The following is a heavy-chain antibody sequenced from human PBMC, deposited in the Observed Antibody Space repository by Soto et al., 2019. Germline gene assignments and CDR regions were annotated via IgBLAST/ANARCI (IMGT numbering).Heavy chain of an antibody. CDR2: INHSGST. Sequence: QVQLQPWGAGLLKPSETLSLTCAVYGGSFSGYYWSWIRQPPGKGLEWIGEINHSGSTNYNPSLKSRVTISVDASKNQFALKLSSVTAADTAVYYCATHREIVGVVTEYYMDFWGKGTTVTVSS. V-gene: IGHV4-34*01. CDR3: ATHREIVGVVTEYYMDF. CDR1: GGSFSGYY. J-gene: IGHJ6*03. D-gene: IGHD3-3*01.